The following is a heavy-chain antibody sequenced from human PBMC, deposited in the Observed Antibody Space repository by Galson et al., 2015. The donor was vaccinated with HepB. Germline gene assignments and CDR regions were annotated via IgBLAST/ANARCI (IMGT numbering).Heavy chain of an antibody. D-gene: IGHD1-26*01. CDR3: AGGWDLLA. V-gene: IGHV3-48*01. J-gene: IGHJ4*02. CDR1: GFTFSSYS. CDR2: ISSSSGTI. Sequence: SLRLSCAASGFTFSSYSMHWVRQAPGKGLEWLSYISSSSGTIYYADSVKGRFTISRDNAKNSLFLQMNSLRAEDTAVYYCAGGWDLLAWGQGTLVTVSS.